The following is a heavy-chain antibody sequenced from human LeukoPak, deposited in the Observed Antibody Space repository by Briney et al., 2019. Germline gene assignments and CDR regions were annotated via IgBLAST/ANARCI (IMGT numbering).Heavy chain of an antibody. CDR1: GFTFSSYA. CDR2: ISYGGSNK. D-gene: IGHD2-21*02. J-gene: IGHJ4*02. Sequence: GGSLRLSCAASGFTFSSYAMHWVRQAPGKGLEWVAVISYGGSNKYYADSVKGRFTISRDNSKNTLYLQMNSLRAEDTAVYYCARDLEVVVTAILDYWGQGTLVTVSS. CDR3: ARDLEVVVTAILDY. V-gene: IGHV3-30*04.